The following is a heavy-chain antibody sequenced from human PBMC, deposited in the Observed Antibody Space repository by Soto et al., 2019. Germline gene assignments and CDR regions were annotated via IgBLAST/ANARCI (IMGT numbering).Heavy chain of an antibody. J-gene: IGHJ6*02. CDR3: ARERKFDFWRKGLDV. CDR2: MDPNSGST. V-gene: IGHV1-8*01. D-gene: IGHD3-3*01. Sequence: ASVKVSCKASGYTFTTYDINWVRQAPGQGLEWLGWMDPNSGSTGYAQNFQGRITMTRNISRNTAHMELSSLQSEHTAVYYCARERKFDFWRKGLDVWGQGTTVTVSS. CDR1: GYTFTTYD.